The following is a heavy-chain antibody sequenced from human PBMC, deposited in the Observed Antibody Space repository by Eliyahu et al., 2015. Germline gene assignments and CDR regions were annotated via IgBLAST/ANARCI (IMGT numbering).Heavy chain of an antibody. D-gene: IGHD2-15*01. V-gene: IGHV1-2*02. Sequence: QVQLVQSGAEVKKPGASVXVSGKASGYTFTGYYMHWVRQAPGQGLEWMGWINPNSGGTNYAQKFQGRVTMTRDTSISTAYMELSRLRSDDTAVYYCARDLGYCSGGSCRDYWGQGTLVTVSS. CDR1: GYTFTGYY. CDR3: ARDLGYCSGGSCRDY. J-gene: IGHJ4*02. CDR2: INPNSGGT.